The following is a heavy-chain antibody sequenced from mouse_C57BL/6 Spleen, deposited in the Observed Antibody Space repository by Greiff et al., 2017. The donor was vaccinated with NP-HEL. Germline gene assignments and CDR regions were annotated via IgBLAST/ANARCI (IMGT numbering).Heavy chain of an antibody. Sequence: EVQLQQSGPELVKPGASVKISCKASGYTFTDYYMNWVKQSHGKSLEWIGDINPNNGGTSYNQKFKGKATLTVDKSSSTAYMELRSLTSEDSAVYYWASGYYGIFAYWGQGTLVTVSA. CDR2: INPNNGGT. V-gene: IGHV1-26*01. D-gene: IGHD2-1*01. CDR3: ASGYYGIFAY. J-gene: IGHJ3*01. CDR1: GYTFTDYY.